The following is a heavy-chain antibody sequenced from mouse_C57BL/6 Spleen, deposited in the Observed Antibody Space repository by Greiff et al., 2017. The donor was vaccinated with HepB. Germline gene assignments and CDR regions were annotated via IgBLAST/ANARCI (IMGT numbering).Heavy chain of an antibody. CDR1: GYTFTSYW. D-gene: IGHD1-1*02. V-gene: IGHV1-69*01. CDR2: IDPSDSYT. Sequence: VKLQQPGAELVMPGASVKLSCKASGYTFTSYWMHWVKQRPGQGLEWIGEIDPSDSYTNYNQKFKGKSTLTVDKSSSTAYMQLSSLTSEDSAVYYCAIWGFAYWGQGTLVTVSA. J-gene: IGHJ3*01. CDR3: AIWGFAY.